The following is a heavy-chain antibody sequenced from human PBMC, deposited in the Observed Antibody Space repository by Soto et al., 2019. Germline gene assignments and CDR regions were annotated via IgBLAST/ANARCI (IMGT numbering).Heavy chain of an antibody. D-gene: IGHD1-1*01. V-gene: IGHV3-15*01. Sequence: GGSLRLSCAASGFTFSNAWMSWVRQAPGKGLEWVGRIKSKTDGGTTDYAAPVKGRFTISRDDSKNTLYLQMNSLKTEDTAVYYCTTDRYNWNDAAFDIWGQGTMVTVS. CDR2: IKSKTDGGTT. CDR3: TTDRYNWNDAAFDI. CDR1: GFTFSNAW. J-gene: IGHJ3*02.